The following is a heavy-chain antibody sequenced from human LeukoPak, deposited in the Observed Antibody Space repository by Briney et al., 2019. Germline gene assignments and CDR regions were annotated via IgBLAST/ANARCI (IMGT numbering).Heavy chain of an antibody. CDR3: AGWFGELLLSWFDP. J-gene: IGHJ5*02. Sequence: PSETLSLTCTVSGGSISSNNYYWGWIRQPPGKGLEWIGSIYYSGSTYYNPSPKSRVTISVDTSKNQFSLKLSSVTAADTAVYYCAGWFGELLLSWFDPWGQGTLVTVSS. CDR1: GGSISSNNYY. V-gene: IGHV4-39*01. D-gene: IGHD3-10*01. CDR2: IYYSGST.